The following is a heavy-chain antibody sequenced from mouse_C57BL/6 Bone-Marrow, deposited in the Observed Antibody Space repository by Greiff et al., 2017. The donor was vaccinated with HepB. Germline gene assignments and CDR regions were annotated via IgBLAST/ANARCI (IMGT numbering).Heavy chain of an antibody. V-gene: IGHV1-55*01. CDR2: IYPGSGST. CDR1: GYTFTSYW. J-gene: IGHJ2*01. CDR3: ARNYEYGGSFDY. Sequence: QVQLQQSGAELVKPGASVKMSCKASGYTFTSYWITWVKQRPGQGLEWIGDIYPGSGSTNYNEKFKSKATLTVDTSSSTAYMQLISLTSEDSAVYYCARNYEYGGSFDYWGQGTTLTVSS. D-gene: IGHD2-4*01.